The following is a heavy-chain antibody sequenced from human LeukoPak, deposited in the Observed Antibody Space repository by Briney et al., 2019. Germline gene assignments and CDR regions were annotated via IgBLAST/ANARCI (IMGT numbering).Heavy chain of an antibody. CDR1: GGSFSGYY. CDR2: INHSGST. Sequence: NPSETLSLTCAVYGGSFSGYYWSWIRQPPGKGLEWIGEINHSGSTNYNPSLKSRVTISVDTSKNQFSLKLSFVTAADTAVYYCARGATPEGYDSSGSFDYWGQGTLVTVSS. J-gene: IGHJ4*02. V-gene: IGHV4-34*01. CDR3: ARGATPEGYDSSGSFDY. D-gene: IGHD3-22*01.